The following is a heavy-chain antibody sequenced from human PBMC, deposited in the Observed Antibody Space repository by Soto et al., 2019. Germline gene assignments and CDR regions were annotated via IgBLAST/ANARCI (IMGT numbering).Heavy chain of an antibody. V-gene: IGHV4-39*01. CDR1: GGSISSSSYY. D-gene: IGHD6-13*01. CDR3: ARLREAAAGTSPGFDP. Sequence: PLETLSLTCTVSGGSISSSSYYWGWIRQPPGKGLEWIGSIYYSGSTYYNPSLKSRVTISVDTSKNQFSLKLSSVTAADTAVYYCARLREAAAGTSPGFDPWGQGTLVTVSS. CDR2: IYYSGST. J-gene: IGHJ5*02.